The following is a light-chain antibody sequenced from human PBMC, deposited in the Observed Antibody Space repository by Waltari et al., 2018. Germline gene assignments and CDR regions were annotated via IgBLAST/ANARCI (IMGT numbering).Light chain of an antibody. CDR3: ISYTSSNTWV. V-gene: IGLV2-14*01. CDR2: DVN. CDR1: SSDVGGYNY. Sequence: QSALTQPASASGSPGQSFTISCSGTSSDVGGYNYVSWYQQHPGKAPKLMIYDVNKRPSGVSNRFSGSKSGNTASLTISGLQAEDEAVYYCISYTSSNTWVFGGGTKLTVL. J-gene: IGLJ3*02.